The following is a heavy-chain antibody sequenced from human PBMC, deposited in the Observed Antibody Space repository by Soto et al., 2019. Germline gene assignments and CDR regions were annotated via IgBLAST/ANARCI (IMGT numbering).Heavy chain of an antibody. CDR1: GGTFSSYA. CDR3: ARDRVYSYGFRRGFQH. Sequence: QVQLVQSGAEVKKPGSSVKVSCKASGGTFSSYAISWVRQAPGQGLELMGGIIPIFGTANYAQKFQGRVTITADKSTSTAYMELSSLRSEDTAVYYCARDRVYSYGFRRGFQHWGQGTLVTVSS. CDR2: IIPIFGTA. V-gene: IGHV1-69*06. J-gene: IGHJ1*01. D-gene: IGHD5-18*01.